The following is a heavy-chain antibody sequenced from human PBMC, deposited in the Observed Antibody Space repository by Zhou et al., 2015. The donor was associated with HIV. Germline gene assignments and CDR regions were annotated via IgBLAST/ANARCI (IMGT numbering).Heavy chain of an antibody. D-gene: IGHD3-22*01. CDR1: GGTFNTYS. CDR3: ARNNYDSGDY. CDR2: FIGMFGRP. J-gene: IGHJ4*02. Sequence: QVRLVQSGAEVKKPGSSVRVSCKASGGTFNTYSVTWVRQAPGQGLEWMGEFIGMFGRPKYAPKFQGRVTITADESTTSAYMDVSGLRSDDTAMYYCARNNYDSGDYWGQGTLVTVS. V-gene: IGHV1-69*01.